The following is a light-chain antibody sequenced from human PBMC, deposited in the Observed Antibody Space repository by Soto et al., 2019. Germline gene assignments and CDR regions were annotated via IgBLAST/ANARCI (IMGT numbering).Light chain of an antibody. CDR2: GAS. CDR3: QQYNNWPRT. Sequence: EIVMTQSPGTLSVSPGERATLSCRASQSVSSNLAWYQQKPGQAPRLLIYGASTRATGIPARFSGSRSGTVFTLTISSLQSEDFAVYYCQQYNNWPRTFGQGNKVEIK. J-gene: IGKJ1*01. V-gene: IGKV3-15*01. CDR1: QSVSSN.